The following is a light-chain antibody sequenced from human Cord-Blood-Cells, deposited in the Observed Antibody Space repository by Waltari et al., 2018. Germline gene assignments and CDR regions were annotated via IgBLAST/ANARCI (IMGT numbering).Light chain of an antibody. J-gene: IGKJ1*01. CDR2: LGS. CDR3: MQALQTPWT. Sequence: DIVMTQSPLSLLVTPGAPASISCRSSQSLLHSNGYNYLDWYLQKPGQSPQLLIYLGSNRASGVHDRFSGSGSGTDFTLKISRVEAEDVGVYYFMQALQTPWTFGQGTKVEIK. CDR1: QSLLHSNGYNY. V-gene: IGKV2-28*01.